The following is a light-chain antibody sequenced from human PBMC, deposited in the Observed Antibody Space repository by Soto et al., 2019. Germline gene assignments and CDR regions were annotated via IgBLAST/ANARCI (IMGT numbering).Light chain of an antibody. CDR3: QQRRNWPRT. V-gene: IGKV3-11*01. CDR2: DAS. J-gene: IGKJ1*01. CDR1: HRVAGY. Sequence: ILVTRSPSTLSVSPGEISTLSCSAIHRVAGYLAWYQQKPGQAPRLLIYDASNRATGIPARFSGSGSGTDFTLTISSLEPEDFAVYYCQQRRNWPRTFGQGTKVDIK.